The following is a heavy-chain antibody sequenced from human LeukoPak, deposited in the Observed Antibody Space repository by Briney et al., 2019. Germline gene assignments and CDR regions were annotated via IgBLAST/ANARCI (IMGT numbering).Heavy chain of an antibody. J-gene: IGHJ3*02. D-gene: IGHD4-17*01. CDR3: ARDGDFDAFDI. Sequence: AGGSLRLSCAASGFIFSSYEMNGVRQAPGKGLEGVSYISSSGSTKYYADSVKGRLTISRDNAKNSLYLQMNSLIAEDTAVYYCARDGDFDAFDIWGQGTMVTVSS. CDR2: ISSSGSTK. CDR1: GFIFSSYE. V-gene: IGHV3-48*03.